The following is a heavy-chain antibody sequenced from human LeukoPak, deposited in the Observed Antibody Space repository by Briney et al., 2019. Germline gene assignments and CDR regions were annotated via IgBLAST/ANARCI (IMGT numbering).Heavy chain of an antibody. Sequence: SETLSLTCAVYGGSFSGYYWSWIRQPPGKGLEWIGEINHSGSTNYNPSLKSRVTISVDTSKNQFSLKLSSVTAADTAVYYCARGQRLRYYYYYYMDVWGKGTTVTVSS. CDR1: GGSFSGYY. V-gene: IGHV4-34*01. D-gene: IGHD6-25*01. J-gene: IGHJ6*03. CDR3: ARGQRLRYYYYYYMDV. CDR2: INHSGST.